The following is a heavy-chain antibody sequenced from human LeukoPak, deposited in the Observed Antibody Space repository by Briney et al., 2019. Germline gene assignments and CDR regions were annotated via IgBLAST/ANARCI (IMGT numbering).Heavy chain of an antibody. Sequence: ASVKVSRKASGYTFTGYGINWVRQAPGQGLEWMGWISAYNGNTIYAQNVLGRVTMTTDTSTSTAYMELRSLRSDDTAVYYCARDSGYPNWFDPWGQGTLVTVSS. CDR3: ARDSGYPNWFDP. CDR2: ISAYNGNT. CDR1: GYTFTGYG. V-gene: IGHV1-18*01. D-gene: IGHD3-22*01. J-gene: IGHJ5*02.